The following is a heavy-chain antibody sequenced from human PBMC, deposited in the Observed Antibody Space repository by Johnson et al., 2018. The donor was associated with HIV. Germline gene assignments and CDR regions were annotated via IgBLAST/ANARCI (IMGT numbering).Heavy chain of an antibody. CDR3: ARAYNYPI. V-gene: IGHV3-23*04. Sequence: VQLVESGGGVVQPGGSLRLSCAASGFTFSRYALSWVRQAPGQGREWVSTLPGSGDPTYYADSVKGRFTISRDNSKNTVFLQMDSLRGEDTADYYCARAYNYPIWGQGTMLTVSS. CDR1: GFTFSRYA. CDR2: LPGSGDPT. J-gene: IGHJ3*02. D-gene: IGHD1-1*01.